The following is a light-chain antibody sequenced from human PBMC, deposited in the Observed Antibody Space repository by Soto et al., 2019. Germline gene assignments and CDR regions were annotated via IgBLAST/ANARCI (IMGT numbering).Light chain of an antibody. CDR1: QSISSW. J-gene: IGKJ1*01. CDR2: KAS. Sequence: DIQMTQSPSTLSASVGDRVTITCRASQSISSWLAWYQQKPGKAPKFLIYKASSLESGVPSRFNGSGSGTEFSLTISSLQPEDFKTYICKLYNTYSTFGQGTKLEIK. CDR3: KLYNTYST. V-gene: IGKV1-5*03.